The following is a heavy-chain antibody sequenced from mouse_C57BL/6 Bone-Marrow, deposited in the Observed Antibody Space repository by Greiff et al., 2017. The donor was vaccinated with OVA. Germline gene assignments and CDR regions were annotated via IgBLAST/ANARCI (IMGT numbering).Heavy chain of an antibody. CDR1: GFSLTSYG. Sequence: VKLMESGPGLVQPSQSLSITCTVSGFSLTSYGVHWVRQSPGKGLEWLGVIWSGGSTDYNAAFISRLSISKDNSKSQVFFKMNSLQADDTAIYYCATKLGDWYFDVWGTGTTVTVSS. D-gene: IGHD4-1*01. J-gene: IGHJ1*03. CDR2: IWSGGST. CDR3: ATKLGDWYFDV. V-gene: IGHV2-2*01.